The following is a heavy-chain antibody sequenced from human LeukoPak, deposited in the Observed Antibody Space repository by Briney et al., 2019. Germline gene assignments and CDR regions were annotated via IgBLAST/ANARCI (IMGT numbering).Heavy chain of an antibody. D-gene: IGHD3-9*01. V-gene: IGHV3-30*18. CDR1: GFAFSSYG. CDR2: ISYDGSNK. J-gene: IGHJ4*02. CDR3: AKMNVLTGYYTPNFDF. Sequence: GGSLRLSCAASGFAFSSYGMHWVRQAPGKGLEWVAVISYDGSNKYYADSVKGRFTISRDNPKNTLYLQMSSLSAEDTAVYYCAKMNVLTGYYTPNFDFWGQGTLVTVSS.